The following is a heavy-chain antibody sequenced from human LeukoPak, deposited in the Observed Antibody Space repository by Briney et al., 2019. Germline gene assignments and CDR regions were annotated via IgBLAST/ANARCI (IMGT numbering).Heavy chain of an antibody. Sequence: PSETLSLTCTVSGDSISSYYWSWLRQPPGKGLEWLGYIYYSGSTNYNPSLKSRVTISVDTSKNQFSLKLSSVTAADTAVYYCARDAGCSGGSCYSALDYWGQGTLVTVSS. V-gene: IGHV4-59*01. CDR3: ARDAGCSGGSCYSALDY. D-gene: IGHD2-15*01. J-gene: IGHJ4*02. CDR2: IYYSGST. CDR1: GDSISSYY.